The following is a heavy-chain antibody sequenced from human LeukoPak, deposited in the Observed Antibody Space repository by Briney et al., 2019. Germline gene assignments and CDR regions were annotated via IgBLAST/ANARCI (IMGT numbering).Heavy chain of an antibody. Sequence: GGSLRLSCAASGFTFSSYAMSWVRQAPGKGLEWVSAIRGSGGSTYYADSVKGRFTISRDNSKNTLYLQMNSLRAEDTAVYYCARDPPYYDSSGYYYDYWGQGTLVTVSS. CDR3: ARDPPYYDSSGYYYDY. V-gene: IGHV3-23*01. J-gene: IGHJ4*02. D-gene: IGHD3-22*01. CDR2: IRGSGGST. CDR1: GFTFSSYA.